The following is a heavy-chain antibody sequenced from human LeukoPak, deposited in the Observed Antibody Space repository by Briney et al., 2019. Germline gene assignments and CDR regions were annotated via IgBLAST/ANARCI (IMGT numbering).Heavy chain of an antibody. J-gene: IGHJ4*02. CDR1: GYTFTGYY. CDR2: INPNSGGT. D-gene: IGHD6-13*01. V-gene: IGHV1-2*02. Sequence: ASVKVSCKASGYTFTGYYMHWVRQAPGQGLEWMGWINPNSGGTNYAQKFQGRVTMTRDTSISTAYMELSRLRSDDTAVYYCARVLGYGSTWNYWGQGTLVTVSS. CDR3: ARVLGYGSTWNY.